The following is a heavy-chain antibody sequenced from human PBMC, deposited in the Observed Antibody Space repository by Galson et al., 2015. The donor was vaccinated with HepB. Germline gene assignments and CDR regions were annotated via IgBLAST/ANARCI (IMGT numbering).Heavy chain of an antibody. V-gene: IGHV1-46*01. Sequence: SCKASGHIFTTYYMHWVRQAPGQGFEWMGIINPNGGYINYAQKFQGRVTVTRDTATSTIYMELSSLRSEDTALYYCSAAVDTAAVGLYWGQGTLVTVSS. CDR3: SAAVDTAAVGLY. CDR1: GHIFTTYY. J-gene: IGHJ4*02. D-gene: IGHD3/OR15-3a*01. CDR2: INPNGGYI.